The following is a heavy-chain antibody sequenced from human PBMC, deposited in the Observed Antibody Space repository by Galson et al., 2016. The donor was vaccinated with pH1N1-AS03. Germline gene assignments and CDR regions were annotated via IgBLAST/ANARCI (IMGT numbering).Heavy chain of an antibody. D-gene: IGHD5-18*01. V-gene: IGHV3-74*01. CDR2: INTDETKT. CDR1: GFTLRNYW. J-gene: IGHJ4*02. CDR3: ARGIRGDAVGLDS. Sequence: SLRLSCAASGFTLRNYWMHWVRQAPGGGLVWVSRINTDETKTYYADSVEGRFAISRDIAKNTVYLQMNSLGPEDTAVYYCARGIRGDAVGLDSWGQGALVTVSS.